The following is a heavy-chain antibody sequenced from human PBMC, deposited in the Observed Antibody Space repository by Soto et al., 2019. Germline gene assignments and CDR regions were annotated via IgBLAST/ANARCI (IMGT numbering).Heavy chain of an antibody. V-gene: IGHV4-39*01. CDR2: IHYRVST. D-gene: IGHD1-1*01. Sequence: SKTLSLTCTVSGGSISSSNYYWGWIRLPPGKGMEWMGNIHYRVSTYYNPALKSRVTMSVDTSKNQFSLNLSSVTAADTAVYYCESQWMEPIFDYWGQGTLVTASS. CDR3: ESQWMEPIFDY. CDR1: GGSISSSNYY. J-gene: IGHJ4*02.